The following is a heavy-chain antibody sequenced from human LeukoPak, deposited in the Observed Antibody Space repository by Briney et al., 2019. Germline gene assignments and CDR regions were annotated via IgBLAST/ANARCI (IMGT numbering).Heavy chain of an antibody. Sequence: SETPSLTCAVSGGSIGGGVYSWNWIRQPPGKGLEWLGYIFHTGHTYYSPSLKSRLTISVDRSKNQFSLKLSSLTAADTAMYFCARGYSDYPYFFDSWGQGALVTVSS. V-gene: IGHV4-30-2*01. CDR2: IFHTGHT. D-gene: IGHD5-12*01. CDR3: ARGYSDYPYFFDS. CDR1: GGSIGGGVYS. J-gene: IGHJ4*02.